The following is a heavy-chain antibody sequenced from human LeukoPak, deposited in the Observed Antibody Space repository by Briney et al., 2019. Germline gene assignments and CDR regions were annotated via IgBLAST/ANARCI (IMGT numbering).Heavy chain of an antibody. CDR3: AHSFIIHSSSWSPCFDY. CDR1: GFSLSTSGVG. J-gene: IGHJ4*02. D-gene: IGHD6-13*01. CDR2: IYWDDDK. V-gene: IGHV2-5*02. Sequence: SGPTLVNPTQTLTLTCTFSGFSLSTSGVGVGWIRQPPGKALEWLALIYWDDDKRYSPSLRSRLTITKDTSKNQVVLTMTNMDPVDTATYYCAHSFIIHSSSWSPCFDYWGQGTLVTVSS.